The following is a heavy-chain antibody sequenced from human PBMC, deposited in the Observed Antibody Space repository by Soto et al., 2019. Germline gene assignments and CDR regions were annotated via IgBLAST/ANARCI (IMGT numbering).Heavy chain of an antibody. CDR1: GYTFTSYY. CDR2: INPSGGST. D-gene: IGHD2-21*02. J-gene: IGHJ6*02. V-gene: IGHV1-46*01. CDR3: ARVPYCGGDCLNYGMDV. Sequence: ASVKVSCKACGYTFTSYYMHWVRQAPGQGLEWMGIINPSGGSTSYAQKFQGRVTMTRDTSTSTVYMELSSLRSEDTAVYYCARVPYCGGDCLNYGMDVWGQGTIATVYS.